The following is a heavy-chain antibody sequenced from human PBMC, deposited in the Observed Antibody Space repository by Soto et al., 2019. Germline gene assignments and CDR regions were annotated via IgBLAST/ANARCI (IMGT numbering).Heavy chain of an antibody. V-gene: IGHV4-39*02. CDR1: GESISGTIYY. CDR3: ARPGGSGWFYFDS. CDR2: IYYSGST. Sequence: SETLSLTCIVSGESISGTIYYWGWIRQPPGKGMEWIGSIYYSGSTYYNPSLKSRVTISVDTSKNHFSLKLTSVTAADTAVYYCARPGGSGWFYFDSWGQGSQVTVSS. J-gene: IGHJ4*02. D-gene: IGHD6-13*01.